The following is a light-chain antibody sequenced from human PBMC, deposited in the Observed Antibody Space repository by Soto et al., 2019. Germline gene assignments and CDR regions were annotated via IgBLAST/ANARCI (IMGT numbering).Light chain of an antibody. J-gene: IGKJ1*01. CDR1: QSVNSDY. CDR2: IAS. CDR3: QQYGTSPWT. Sequence: EIVLTQSPGTLSLFPGERATLSCRATQSVNSDYLAWYQQKPGQAPRLLIYIASRRATGIPARFSGSGSGTYFTLTINRLEPEDFAVYYCQQYGTSPWTFGQGTKVENK. V-gene: IGKV3-20*01.